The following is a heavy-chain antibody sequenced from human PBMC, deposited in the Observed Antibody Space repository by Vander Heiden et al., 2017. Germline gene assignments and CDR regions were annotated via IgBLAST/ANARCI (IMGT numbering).Heavy chain of an antibody. D-gene: IGHD6-19*01. CDR1: VFPFDDYA. V-gene: IGHV3-9*01. Sequence: EVQLVESGGGLVQPGRSLILSCAASVFPFDDYAMHWVRQAPGKGLEWVSGISWNSGSIGYADSVKGRFTISRDKAKNSLYLQMNSLRAEDTALYYCAKDVGIAVAGNFDYWGQGTLVTVSS. J-gene: IGHJ4*02. CDR3: AKDVGIAVAGNFDY. CDR2: ISWNSGSI.